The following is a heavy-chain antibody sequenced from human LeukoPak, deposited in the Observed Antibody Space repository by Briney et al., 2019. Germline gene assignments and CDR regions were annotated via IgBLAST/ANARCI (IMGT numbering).Heavy chain of an antibody. V-gene: IGHV3-30*18. CDR1: GFIFISFG. CDR2: ISDDGRRK. D-gene: IGHD4-17*01. Sequence: GGSLRLSCAASGFIFISFGMHWVRQAPGKGLEWVGVISDDGRRKDYADSVKGRFTISRDNSKDTLYLQMNSLRAEDTAVYYCAKRPSDYGDYVSYFDYWGQGTLVTVSS. CDR3: AKRPSDYGDYVSYFDY. J-gene: IGHJ4*02.